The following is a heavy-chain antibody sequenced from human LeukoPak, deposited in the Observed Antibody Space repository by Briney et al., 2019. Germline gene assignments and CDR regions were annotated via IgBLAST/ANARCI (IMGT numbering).Heavy chain of an antibody. Sequence: GGSLRLSCAASGFTFSSYSMNWVRHAPWKGLEWVSSISSSSSYIYYADSVKGRFTISRDNAKNSLYLQMNSLRAEDTAVYYCARWRLGYCSSTSCAAGPDDYWGQGTLVTVSS. V-gene: IGHV3-21*01. D-gene: IGHD2-2*01. CDR2: ISSSSSYI. CDR3: ARWRLGYCSSTSCAAGPDDY. J-gene: IGHJ4*02. CDR1: GFTFSSYS.